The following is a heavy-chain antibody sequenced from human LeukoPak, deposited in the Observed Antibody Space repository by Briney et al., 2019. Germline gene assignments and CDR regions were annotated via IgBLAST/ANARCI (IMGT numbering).Heavy chain of an antibody. CDR1: GGSINSNSHH. J-gene: IGHJ4*02. Sequence: SETLSLTCSVSGGSINSNSHHWDWVRQAPGKGLEWIGNIYYSGTTSYNPSLKSRVTISADTSKNQFSLRLSSVTAADTAVYYCARRGDILTDYAFDYWGQGTLVTVSS. CDR2: IYYSGTT. CDR3: ARRGDILTDYAFDY. D-gene: IGHD3-9*01. V-gene: IGHV4-39*01.